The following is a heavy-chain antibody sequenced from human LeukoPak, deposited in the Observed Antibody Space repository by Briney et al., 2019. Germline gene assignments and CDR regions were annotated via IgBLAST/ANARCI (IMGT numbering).Heavy chain of an antibody. CDR1: GYSISSGYY. J-gene: IGHJ4*02. V-gene: IGHV4-38-2*02. CDR3: ARGLLNYGSGTYYSTHFDY. Sequence: PSETLSLTCTVSGYSISSGYYWGWIRQPPGKGLEWIGSIYHSGSTYYNPSLKSRVTISVDTSKNQFSLKLSSVTAADTAVYYCARGLLNYGSGTYYSTHFDYWGQGTLVTVSS. D-gene: IGHD3-10*01. CDR2: IYHSGST.